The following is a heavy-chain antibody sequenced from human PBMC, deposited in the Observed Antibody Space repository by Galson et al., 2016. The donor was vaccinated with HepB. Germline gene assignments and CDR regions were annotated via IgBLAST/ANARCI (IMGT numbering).Heavy chain of an antibody. D-gene: IGHD2-21*02. CDR3: ARVWGVVTAKTADAVDI. Sequence: SLRLSCAASGFTFDDYAMHWVRQAPGKGLEWVSGISWNSGSIGYADSVKGRFTISRDNSMNTLYLQMNSLRAEDTAVYYCARVWGVVTAKTADAVDIWGQGTMVTVSS. V-gene: IGHV3-9*01. CDR2: ISWNSGSI. CDR1: GFTFDDYA. J-gene: IGHJ3*02.